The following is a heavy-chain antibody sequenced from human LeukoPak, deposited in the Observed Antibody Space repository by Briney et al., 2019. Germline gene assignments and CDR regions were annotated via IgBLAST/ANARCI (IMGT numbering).Heavy chain of an antibody. CDR1: GFTFSNYG. D-gene: IGHD2-2*01. CDR3: AKNDIVVVPAFDY. Sequence: PGGSLRLSCAASGFTFSNYGMHWVRQAPGKGLEWVAFIRYDESNKYYADSVKGRFTISRDNSKNTLYLQMNSLRAEDTAVYYCAKNDIVVVPAFDYWGQGTLVTVSS. V-gene: IGHV3-30*02. J-gene: IGHJ4*02. CDR2: IRYDESNK.